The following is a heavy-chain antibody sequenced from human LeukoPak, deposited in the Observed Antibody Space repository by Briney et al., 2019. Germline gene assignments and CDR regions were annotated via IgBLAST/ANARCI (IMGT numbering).Heavy chain of an antibody. Sequence: PGGSLRLSCAASGFTFSSCSMSWVRQAPGKGLEWVSLISGSGDSRYYAESVKGRFTISRDNAKNTLWLQMNSLRAEDTAVYYCAKGVTTVIIYYHGADVWGQGTTVTVSS. CDR3: AKGVTTVIIYYHGADV. J-gene: IGHJ6*02. CDR1: GFTFSSCS. D-gene: IGHD4-17*01. V-gene: IGHV3-23*01. CDR2: ISGSGDSR.